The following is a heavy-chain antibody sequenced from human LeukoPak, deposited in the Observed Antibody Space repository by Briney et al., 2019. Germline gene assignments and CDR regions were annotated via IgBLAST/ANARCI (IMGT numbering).Heavy chain of an antibody. V-gene: IGHV3-23*01. D-gene: IGHD6-13*01. J-gene: IGHJ4*02. CDR3: AKDGYSSSWYRVFDY. Sequence: GGSLRLSCTASGLTSNNYAMSWVRQAPGKGLEWVSVISGSGGDTYYADSVKGRFTISRDNSKNTLYLQMNSLRAEDTAVYYCAKDGYSSSWYRVFDYWGQGTLVTVSS. CDR2: ISGSGGDT. CDR1: GLTSNNYA.